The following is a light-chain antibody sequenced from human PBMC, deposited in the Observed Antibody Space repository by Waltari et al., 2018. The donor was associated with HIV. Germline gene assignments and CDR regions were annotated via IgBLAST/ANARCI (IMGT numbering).Light chain of an antibody. CDR2: EVT. CDR3: SSYSATNTVV. J-gene: IGLJ2*01. V-gene: IGLV2-18*02. CDR1: NSDIGGYDR. Sequence: QSALTQPPSVSGSPGQSVTISCAGTNSDIGGYDRVSWYQQPPGTAPHLLVYEVTTRPAAVPGRFSASKSGTTASLTISGLQAGDEGDYYCSSYSATNTVVFGGGTKLTVL.